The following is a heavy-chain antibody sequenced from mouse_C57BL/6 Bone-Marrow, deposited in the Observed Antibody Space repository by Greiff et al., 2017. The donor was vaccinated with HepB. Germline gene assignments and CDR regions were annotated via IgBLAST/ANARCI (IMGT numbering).Heavy chain of an antibody. V-gene: IGHV14-4*01. Sequence: EVKLMESGAELVRPGASVKLSCTASGFNIKDDYMHWLKQRPEQGLEWIGGIDPENGDTEYAAKFQGKATITADTSSNTAYLQLSSLTSEDTAVYYCTVITTVVGAYWGQGTLVTVSA. CDR3: TVITTVVGAY. D-gene: IGHD1-1*01. J-gene: IGHJ3*01. CDR1: GFNIKDDY. CDR2: IDPENGDT.